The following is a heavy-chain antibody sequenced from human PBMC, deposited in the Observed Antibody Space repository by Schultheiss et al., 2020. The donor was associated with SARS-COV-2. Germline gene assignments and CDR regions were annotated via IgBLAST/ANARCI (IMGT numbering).Heavy chain of an antibody. CDR3: AKALIAVAGTGYDY. J-gene: IGHJ4*02. V-gene: IGHV3-23*01. CDR1: GGSISNYY. CDR2: ISGSGGST. D-gene: IGHD6-19*01. Sequence: ETLSLTCTVSGGSISNYYWSWIRQPPGKGLEWVSAISGSGGSTYYADSVKGRFTISRDNSKNTLYLQMNSLRAEDTAVYYCAKALIAVAGTGYDYWGQGTLVTVSS.